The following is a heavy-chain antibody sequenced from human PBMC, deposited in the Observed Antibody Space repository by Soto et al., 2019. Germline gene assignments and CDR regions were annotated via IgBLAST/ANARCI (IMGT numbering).Heavy chain of an antibody. Sequence: PGESLKISCKGSGYSFTSYWISCVSQMPGKGLERMGMIDPRDSHTNCRPSFQGHVTISADKSISTAYLQWSRMKASDAAMYYCGRSSPPPIGILWSGRTYYYYGTDVWGQGTTVTVSS. D-gene: IGHD3-3*01. CDR3: GRSSPPPIGILWSGRTYYYYGTDV. V-gene: IGHV5-10-1*01. CDR1: GYSFTSYW. CDR2: IDPRDSHT. J-gene: IGHJ6*02.